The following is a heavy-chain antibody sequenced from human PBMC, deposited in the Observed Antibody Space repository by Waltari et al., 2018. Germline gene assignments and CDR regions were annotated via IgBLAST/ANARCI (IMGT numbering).Heavy chain of an antibody. D-gene: IGHD5-18*01. Sequence: QVQLQQWGAGLSKPSETLSLTCAVYGGTFSNNYWSWIRQPPGKGLEWIGEINPSGSTNYNPSLKSRVTISGDTSKNQFSLELSSVSAADTAVYYCARHRSRGYSYAQRAFDIWGQGTMVTVSS. J-gene: IGHJ3*02. V-gene: IGHV4-34*01. CDR2: INPSGST. CDR1: GGTFSNNY. CDR3: ARHRSRGYSYAQRAFDI.